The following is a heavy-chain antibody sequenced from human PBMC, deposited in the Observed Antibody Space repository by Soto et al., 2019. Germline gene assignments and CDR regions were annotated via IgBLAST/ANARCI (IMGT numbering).Heavy chain of an antibody. D-gene: IGHD2-15*01. CDR3: AKGCSGGSGYTDY. J-gene: IGHJ4*02. CDR1: GFTFSSYG. Sequence: QVQLVESGGGVVQPGRSLRLSCAASGFTFSSYGMHWVRQAPGKGLEWVAVISYDGSNKYYADSVKGRFTISRDNSKNTLYLQMNSLRAEDTAVYYCAKGCSGGSGYTDYWGQGTLVTVSS. V-gene: IGHV3-30*18. CDR2: ISYDGSNK.